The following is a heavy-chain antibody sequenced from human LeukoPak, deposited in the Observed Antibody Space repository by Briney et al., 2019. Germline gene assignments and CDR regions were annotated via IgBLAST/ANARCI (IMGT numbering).Heavy chain of an antibody. J-gene: IGHJ4*02. V-gene: IGHV4-30-2*01. CDR3: ARGRPSERNIKGFDY. Sequence: PSQTLSLTCTVSGGSISSGGYYWSWIRQPPGKGLEWIGYIYHSGSTYYNPSLKSRVTISVDTSQNQFSLKLGSVTAADTAVYYCARGRPSERNIKGFDYWGQGTLVTVSS. CDR2: IYHSGST. CDR1: GGSISSGGYY. D-gene: IGHD1-1*01.